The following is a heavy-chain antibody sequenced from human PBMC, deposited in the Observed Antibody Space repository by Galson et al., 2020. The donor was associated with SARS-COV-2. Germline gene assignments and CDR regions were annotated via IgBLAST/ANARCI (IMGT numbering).Heavy chain of an antibody. CDR3: ARAHRGDFWGGYPDF. Sequence: SETLSLTCTVSGDSITSSSYYWAWIRQPPGKGLEWLGSIYYTGSTYYNPSLKSRVTISVETSKNQFSLKVSSVTAADTAVYYCARAHRGDFWGGYPDFWGQGTLVAVSS. D-gene: IGHD3-3*01. V-gene: IGHV4-39*07. J-gene: IGHJ4*02. CDR1: GDSITSSSYY. CDR2: IYYTGST.